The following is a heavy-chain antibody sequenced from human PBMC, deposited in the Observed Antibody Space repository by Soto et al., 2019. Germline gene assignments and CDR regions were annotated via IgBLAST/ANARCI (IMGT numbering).Heavy chain of an antibody. CDR2: ISYDGSNK. J-gene: IGHJ1*01. CDR1: GFTFSSYG. V-gene: IGHV3-30*18. CDR3: AKDSTLTMIEEYFQH. Sequence: QVQLVESGGGVVQPGRSLRLSCAASGFTFSSYGMHWVRQAPGKGLEWVAVISYDGSNKYYADSVKGRFTISRDNSKNTLYLQMNSLRVEDTAVYYCAKDSTLTMIEEYFQHWGQGTLVTVSS. D-gene: IGHD3-22*01.